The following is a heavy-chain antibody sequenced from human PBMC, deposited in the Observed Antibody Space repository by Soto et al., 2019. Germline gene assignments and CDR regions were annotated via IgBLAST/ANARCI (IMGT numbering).Heavy chain of an antibody. D-gene: IGHD2-2*01. CDR2: IYYSGST. Sequence: QVQLQESGPGLVKPSQTLSLTCTVSGGSISSGGYYWSWIRQHPGKGLEWIGYIYYSGSTYYNPSLKSRVTIPVDTSKHQLSLKLSSVTAADTAVYYCARADCSSTSCWFDPWGQGTLVTVSS. CDR3: ARADCSSTSCWFDP. V-gene: IGHV4-31*03. CDR1: GGSISSGGYY. J-gene: IGHJ5*02.